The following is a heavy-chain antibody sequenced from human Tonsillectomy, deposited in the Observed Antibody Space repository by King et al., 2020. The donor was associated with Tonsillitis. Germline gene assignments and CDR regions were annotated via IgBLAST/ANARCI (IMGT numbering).Heavy chain of an antibody. V-gene: IGHV4-59*01. CDR3: ARDFNDRWYFDL. CDR2: VYNSGSS. D-gene: IGHD1-1*01. J-gene: IGHJ2*01. CDR1: GGSISNYY. Sequence: QLQESGPGLVRPSETLSLTCTVSGGSISNYYWSWIRQPPGKGLEWIGYVYNSGSSYYNPSLKSRVTMSVDTSKNQISLKLSSVTAADTAVYFCARDFNDRWYFDLWGRGTLVTVSS.